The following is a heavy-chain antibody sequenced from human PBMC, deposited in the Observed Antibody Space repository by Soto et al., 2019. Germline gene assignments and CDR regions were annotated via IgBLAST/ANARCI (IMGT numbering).Heavy chain of an antibody. Sequence: GLSLRLSGAASGFTFSSNSMNCGRQAQGKGLEWVSYISSSSSTIYYAGSVKGRFTISRGNAKNSLYLQMNSLRDEDTAVYDCAGEGVTDNWLDPWGQGTLVTVSS. CDR1: GFTFSSNS. V-gene: IGHV3-48*02. D-gene: IGHD3-16*01. CDR3: AGEGVTDNWLDP. J-gene: IGHJ5*02. CDR2: ISSSSSTI.